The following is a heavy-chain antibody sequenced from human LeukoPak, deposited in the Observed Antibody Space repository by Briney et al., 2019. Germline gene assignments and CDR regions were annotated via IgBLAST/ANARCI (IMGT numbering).Heavy chain of an antibody. CDR3: ARGPSSWPPYYFDY. D-gene: IGHD6-13*01. J-gene: IGHJ4*02. Sequence: ASVKVSCKASGYTSTSYGISWVRQAPGQGLEWMGWISAYNGNTNYAQKLQGRVTMTTDTSTSTAYMELRSLRSDDTAVYYCARGPSSWPPYYFDYWGQGTLVTVSS. CDR2: ISAYNGNT. CDR1: GYTSTSYG. V-gene: IGHV1-18*04.